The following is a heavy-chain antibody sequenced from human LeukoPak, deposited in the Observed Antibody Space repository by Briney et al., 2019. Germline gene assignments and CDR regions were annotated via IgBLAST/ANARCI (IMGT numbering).Heavy chain of an antibody. J-gene: IGHJ2*01. D-gene: IGHD6-19*01. Sequence: GGSLRLSCAVSGFTFSSNAMSWVRQAPGKGLEWVSGISNSGGNTYYTDSVKGRFTISRDNSKNKLYLQMNSLRAEDTAVYYRARVRAYSSGWY. CDR2: ISNSGGNT. CDR3: ARVRAYSSGWY. V-gene: IGHV3-23*01. CDR1: GFTFSSNA.